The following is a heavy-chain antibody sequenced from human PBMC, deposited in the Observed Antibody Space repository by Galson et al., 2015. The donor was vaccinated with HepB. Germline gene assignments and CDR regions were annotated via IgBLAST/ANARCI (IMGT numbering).Heavy chain of an antibody. CDR3: AKYGGYSFEY. Sequence: SLRLSCAASGFTFSRYWMAWVRQAPGKGLEWVAKINQDGTEKYYVDSVEGRFTISRDNAKNSLYLQMNSLRAEDTAVFYCAKYGGYSFEYWGQGTLVSVSS. D-gene: IGHD2-2*03. CDR2: INQDGTEK. CDR1: GFTFSRYW. V-gene: IGHV3-7*03. J-gene: IGHJ4*02.